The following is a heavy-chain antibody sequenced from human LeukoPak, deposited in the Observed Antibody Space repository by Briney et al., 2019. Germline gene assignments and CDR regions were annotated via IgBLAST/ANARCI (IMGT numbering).Heavy chain of an antibody. CDR1: GFTFSNYY. Sequence: GGSLRLPCAASGFTFSNYYISWIRQAPGKGLEWVSYISGNGGTKYDADSVKGRFIMTRDSAKKSVYLQMTSLRVEDTAVYYCGRGIPVDYWGQGLLVTVSS. CDR3: GRGIPVDY. V-gene: IGHV3-11*01. J-gene: IGHJ4*02. CDR2: ISGNGGTK.